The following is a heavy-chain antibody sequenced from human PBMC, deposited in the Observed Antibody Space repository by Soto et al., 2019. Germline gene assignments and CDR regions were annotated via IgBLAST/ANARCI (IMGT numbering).Heavy chain of an antibody. Sequence: SETLSLTCAVYGGSFSGYYWSWIRQPPGKGLEWIGEINHSGSTNYNPSLKSRVTISVDTSKNQFSLKLSSVTAADTAVYYCASPSCSGSSCYFHDAFDIWGQGTMVTVSS. J-gene: IGHJ3*02. CDR1: GGSFSGYY. CDR3: ASPSCSGSSCYFHDAFDI. CDR2: INHSGST. D-gene: IGHD2-15*01. V-gene: IGHV4-34*01.